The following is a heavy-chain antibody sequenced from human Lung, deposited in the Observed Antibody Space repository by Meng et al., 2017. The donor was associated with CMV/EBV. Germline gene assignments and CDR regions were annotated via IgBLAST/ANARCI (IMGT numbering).Heavy chain of an antibody. CDR3: GREALSIAVASTDH. J-gene: IGHJ4*02. D-gene: IGHD6-19*01. V-gene: IGHV4-39*07. CDR1: GGSISRSGYY. CDR2: IHYRGST. Sequence: LPVQGSGPGRVRPSETLSLTCTVSGGSISRSGYYWGWIRQPPGKGLEWIGSIHYRGSTYYNPSLKGRVTISVDTSKNQFSLKVNSVTAADTAVYYCGREALSIAVASTDHWGQGTLVTVSS.